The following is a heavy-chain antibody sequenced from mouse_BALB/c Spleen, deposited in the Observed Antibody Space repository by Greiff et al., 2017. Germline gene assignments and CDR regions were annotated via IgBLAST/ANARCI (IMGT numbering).Heavy chain of an antibody. CDR3: ARPGYDYDKAY. V-gene: IGHV5-6*01. J-gene: IGHJ3*01. CDR2: ISSGGSYT. Sequence: VQLKESGGDLVKPGGSLKLSCAASGFTFSSYGMSWVRQTPDKRLEWVATISSGGSYTYYPDSVKGRFTISRDNAKNTLYLQMSSLKSEDTAMYYCARPGYDYDKAYWGQGTLVTVSA. D-gene: IGHD2-4*01. CDR1: GFTFSSYG.